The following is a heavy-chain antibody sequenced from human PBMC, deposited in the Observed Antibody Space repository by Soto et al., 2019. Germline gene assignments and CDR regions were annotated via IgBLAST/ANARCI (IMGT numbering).Heavy chain of an antibody. CDR3: ARAHDFWGGRQQPIDS. CDR1: GGSFRGFY. J-gene: IGHJ4*02. Sequence: QVQLQQWGAGLLKPSETLSLTCAVSGGSFRGFYWTWIRQSPGKGLECLGDINHVGIPNYNPSLKSPVSIPVDTSKSQFSPKLSSVTAADTAVYYCARAHDFWGGRQQPIDSWGQGTLVTVAS. D-gene: IGHD3-3*01. CDR2: INHVGIP. V-gene: IGHV4-34*01.